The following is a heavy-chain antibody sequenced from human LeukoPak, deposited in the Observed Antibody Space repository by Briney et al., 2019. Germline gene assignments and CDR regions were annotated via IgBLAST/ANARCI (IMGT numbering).Heavy chain of an antibody. CDR2: ISSSGSTI. J-gene: IGHJ4*02. V-gene: IGHV3-11*01. CDR1: GFTFSDYY. D-gene: IGHD3-10*01. Sequence: PGGSLRLSCAASGFTFSDYYMSWIRQAPGKGLEWVSYISSSGSTIYYADSVKGRFTISRDNAKNSLYLQMNSLRAEDTAVYYCARDHGALWFGELSEPYYFDYWGQGTLVTASS. CDR3: ARDHGALWFGELSEPYYFDY.